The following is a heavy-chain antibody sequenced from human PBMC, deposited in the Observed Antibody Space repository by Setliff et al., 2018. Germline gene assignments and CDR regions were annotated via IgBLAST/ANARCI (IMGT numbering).Heavy chain of an antibody. D-gene: IGHD6-19*01. CDR1: GGSFSGYY. J-gene: IGHJ4*02. CDR3: ARGNSRSSVWYVVPHFDY. CDR2: INHSGST. V-gene: IGHV4-34*01. Sequence: SETLSLTCAVYGGSFSGYYWSWIRQPPGKGLEWIGEINHSGSTNYNQCLKSRVTISVDASKNQFSLRLTSVTAADTAVYYCARGNSRSSVWYVVPHFDYWGQGTLVTVS.